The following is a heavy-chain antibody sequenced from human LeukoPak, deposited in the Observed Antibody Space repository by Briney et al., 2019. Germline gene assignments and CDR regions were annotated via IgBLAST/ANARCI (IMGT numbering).Heavy chain of an antibody. J-gene: IGHJ5*02. D-gene: IGHD3-22*01. V-gene: IGHV1-18*01. CDR2: ISTYNGNT. CDR1: GYSLSRYG. CDR3: AIDLDYYDSSGSGWFDP. Sequence: GASVKVSCKPSGYSLSRYGIIWVRHASGQGLEWMAWISTYNGNTNYAQKFQGRVTMTTDTSTNTAYMELRSLRSDDTAVYYCAIDLDYYDSSGSGWFDPWGQGTLVTVSS.